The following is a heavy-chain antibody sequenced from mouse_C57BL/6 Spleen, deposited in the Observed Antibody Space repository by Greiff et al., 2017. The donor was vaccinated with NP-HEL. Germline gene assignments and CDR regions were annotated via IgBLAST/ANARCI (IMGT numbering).Heavy chain of an antibody. V-gene: IGHV3-6*01. Sequence: EVQLQESGPGLVKPSQSLSLTCSVTGYSITSGYYWNWIRQFPGNKLEWMGYISYDGSNNYNPSLKNRITITRDTSKNQFFLKLNSVTTEDTATYSCASLNWDRWFAYWGQGTLVTVSA. J-gene: IGHJ3*01. CDR1: GYSITSGYY. CDR2: ISYDGSN. D-gene: IGHD4-1*02. CDR3: ASLNWDRWFAY.